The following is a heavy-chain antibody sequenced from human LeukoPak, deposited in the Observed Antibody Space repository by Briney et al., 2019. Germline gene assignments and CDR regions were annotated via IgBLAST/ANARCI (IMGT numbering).Heavy chain of an antibody. Sequence: GGSLRLSCAPSGFTFSNYWMHGVRQAPGKGLVWVSRIYTDGTSTSYADSVKGQFTISRDNAKNTLYLQMNSLRAEDTAVYFCARGFDRSGEDYWGQGTLVTVSS. CDR2: IYTDGTST. CDR3: ARGFDRSGEDY. J-gene: IGHJ4*02. CDR1: GFTFSNYW. V-gene: IGHV3-74*01. D-gene: IGHD6-19*01.